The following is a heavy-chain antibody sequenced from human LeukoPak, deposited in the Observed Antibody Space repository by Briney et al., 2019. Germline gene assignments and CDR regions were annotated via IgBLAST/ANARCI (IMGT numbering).Heavy chain of an antibody. CDR3: TREVRFLEWLSLHNWFDP. D-gene: IGHD3-3*01. J-gene: IGHJ5*02. CDR2: ISYDGSNN. V-gene: IGHV3-30*04. CDR1: GFTFSSYA. Sequence: GGSLRLSCAASGFTFSSYAMHWVRQAPGKGLEWVAVISYDGSNNYYADSVKGRFTISRDNSKNTLSLQMNSLSTEDTAVYYCTREVRFLEWLSLHNWFDPWGQGTLVTVSS.